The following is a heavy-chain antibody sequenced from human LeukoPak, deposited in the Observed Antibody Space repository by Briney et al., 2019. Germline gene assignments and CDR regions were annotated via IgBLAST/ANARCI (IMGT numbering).Heavy chain of an antibody. Sequence: ASVKVSCKASGYTFTSYGISWVRQAPGQGLEWMGWISAYNGNTNYAQKLQGRVTMTTDTSTSTAYMELRSLRSDDTAVYYCARDYPSYSSGWISYYYYGMDVWGQGTTVTVSS. D-gene: IGHD6-19*01. V-gene: IGHV1-18*01. CDR2: ISAYNGNT. CDR1: GYTFTSYG. J-gene: IGHJ6*02. CDR3: ARDYPSYSSGWISYYYYGMDV.